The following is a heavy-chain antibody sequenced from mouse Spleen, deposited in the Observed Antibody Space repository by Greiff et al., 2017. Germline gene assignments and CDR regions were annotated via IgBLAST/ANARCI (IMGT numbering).Heavy chain of an antibody. CDR1: GYAFSSYW. Sequence: QVHVKQSGAELVKPGASVKISCKASGYAFSSYWMNWVKQRPGKGLEWIGQIYPGDGDTNYNGKFKGKATLTADKSSSTAYMQLSSLTSEDSAVYFCARVGYYDAMDYWGQGTSVTVSS. J-gene: IGHJ4*01. CDR2: IYPGDGDT. V-gene: IGHV1-80*01. CDR3: ARVGYYDAMDY. D-gene: IGHD2-2*01.